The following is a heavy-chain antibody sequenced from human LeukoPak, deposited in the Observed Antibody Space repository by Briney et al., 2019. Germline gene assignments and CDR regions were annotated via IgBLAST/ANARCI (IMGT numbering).Heavy chain of an antibody. D-gene: IGHD3-22*01. CDR3: ARIESIGYDSSGYFFDY. J-gene: IGHJ4*02. Sequence: PGGSLRLSCAASGFTVSSNHMGWVRQAPGKGLEWVSVIYSGGSTYYADSVEGRFTISRDNSKNTLYLQMNSLRAEDTAVYYCARIESIGYDSSGYFFDYWGQGTLVTVSS. CDR1: GFTVSSNH. V-gene: IGHV3-53*01. CDR2: IYSGGST.